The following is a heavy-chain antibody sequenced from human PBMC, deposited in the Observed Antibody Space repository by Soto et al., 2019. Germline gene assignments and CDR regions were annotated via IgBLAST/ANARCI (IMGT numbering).Heavy chain of an antibody. CDR2: ISYDGSNK. J-gene: IGHJ5*02. D-gene: IGHD2-21*01. CDR3: AKDFARTNWFHP. CDR1: GFPFSSYG. V-gene: IGHV3-30*18. Sequence: GGSLGLSCSASGFPFSSYGMHWVRQAPGKGLEWVAVISYDGSNKYYADSVKGRFTISRDNSKNTLYLQMNSLRAEDTAVYYCAKDFARTNWFHPWGQGTLVTVSS.